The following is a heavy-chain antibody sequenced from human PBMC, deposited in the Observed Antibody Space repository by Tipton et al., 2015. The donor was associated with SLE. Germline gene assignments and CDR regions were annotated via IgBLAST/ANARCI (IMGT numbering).Heavy chain of an antibody. Sequence: TLSLTCTVSGGSVTSGISYWSWIRQPAGKGLEWIGQIYPSGSNDYNPSLRGRVPMSLDTSKNPFSLNLRSVTAADTALYFCVRDSVGITRGDAFDIWGQGTMVTVSS. CDR2: IYPSGSN. CDR1: GGSVTSGISY. J-gene: IGHJ3*02. V-gene: IGHV4-61*09. CDR3: VRDSVGITRGDAFDI. D-gene: IGHD1-26*01.